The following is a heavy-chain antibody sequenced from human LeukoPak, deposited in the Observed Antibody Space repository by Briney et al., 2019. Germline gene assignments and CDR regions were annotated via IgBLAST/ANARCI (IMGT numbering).Heavy chain of an antibody. V-gene: IGHV4-59*02. CDR1: YDSVSDYF. CDR2: IRNSGPT. Sequence: PSETLSLTCTVSYDSVSDYFWSWIRQPPGKGLEWTAYIRNSGPTRYNPSLQSRVTISLDTSKNQFSLKLTSVTAADTARYYCVKSSSSRFDPWGQGTLVTVSS. D-gene: IGHD2-2*01. J-gene: IGHJ5*02. CDR3: VKSSSSRFDP.